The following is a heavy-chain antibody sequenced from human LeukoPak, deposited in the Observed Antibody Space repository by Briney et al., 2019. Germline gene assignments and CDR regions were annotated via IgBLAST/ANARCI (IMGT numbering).Heavy chain of an antibody. CDR2: VSGNGVST. Sequence: GGSLRLSCSASGFTFSSFAFHWVRQAPGKGLEYVSAVSGNGVSTYHADPVKGRFTISRDNSKNTVYLQMTSLRAEDTAVYYCVKGYCSSTSCRLDYWGQGTLVTVSS. CDR1: GFTFSSFA. CDR3: VKGYCSSTSCRLDY. V-gene: IGHV3-64D*06. J-gene: IGHJ4*02. D-gene: IGHD2-2*01.